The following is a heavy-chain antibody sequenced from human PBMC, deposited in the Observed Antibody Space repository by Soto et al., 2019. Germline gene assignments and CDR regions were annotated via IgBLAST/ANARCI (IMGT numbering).Heavy chain of an antibody. CDR3: AREPYSTSSTSLTDY. V-gene: IGHV3-33*01. Sequence: GESLKISCAASGFTFSSYGMHWVRQAPGKGLEWVAVIWYDGSNKYYADSVKGRFTISRDNSKNTLYLQMNSLRAEDTAVYYCAREPYSTSSTSLTDYWGQGTLVTVSS. D-gene: IGHD2-2*01. CDR2: IWYDGSNK. CDR1: GFTFSSYG. J-gene: IGHJ4*02.